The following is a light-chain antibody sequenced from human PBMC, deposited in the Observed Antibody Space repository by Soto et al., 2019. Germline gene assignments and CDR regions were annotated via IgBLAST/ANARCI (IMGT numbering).Light chain of an antibody. CDR1: QGISSY. Sequence: AIRMTQSPSSFSASTGDRVTITCRASQGISSYLAWYQQKPGKAPKLLIYAASTLQSGVPSRFSGSGSGTDFTLTISWLQSEDFATYYCQQYYSYPLTFGQGTKVEIQ. J-gene: IGKJ1*01. V-gene: IGKV1-8*01. CDR3: QQYYSYPLT. CDR2: AAS.